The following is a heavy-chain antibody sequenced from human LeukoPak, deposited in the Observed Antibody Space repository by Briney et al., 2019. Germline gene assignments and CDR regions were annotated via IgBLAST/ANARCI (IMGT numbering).Heavy chain of an antibody. CDR1: GCSISSGGYY. J-gene: IGHJ4*02. Sequence: SETLSLTCTFSGCSISSGGYYWSWIRQHPGKGLEWIGYIYYSGSTYYNPSLKSRVTISVDTSENQFSLKLSSVTAAGTAVYYCARDGGIAARGFGYWGQGTLVTVSS. D-gene: IGHD6-6*01. V-gene: IGHV4-31*03. CDR2: IYYSGST. CDR3: ARDGGIAARGFGY.